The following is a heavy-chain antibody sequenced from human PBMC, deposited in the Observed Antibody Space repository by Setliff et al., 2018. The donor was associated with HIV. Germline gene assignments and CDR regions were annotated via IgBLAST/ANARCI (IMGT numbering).Heavy chain of an antibody. V-gene: IGHV4-34*01. CDR2: IQHSGRT. CDR3: ARRNSGWYDAFDI. Sequence: SETLSLTCAVYGGSFSGYCWSWVRQPPGKGLEWIGEIQHSGRTNYNPSLKSRVTTSVDTSKNQFSLRLSSVTAADTAVYHCARRNSGWYDAFDIWGQGTMVTVSS. CDR1: GGSFSGYC. J-gene: IGHJ3*02. D-gene: IGHD6-19*01.